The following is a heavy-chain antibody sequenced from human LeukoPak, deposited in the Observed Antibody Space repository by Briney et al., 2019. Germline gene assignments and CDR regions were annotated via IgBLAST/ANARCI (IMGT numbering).Heavy chain of an antibody. CDR3: ARVGGYSYGYSLDY. V-gene: IGHV3-48*03. D-gene: IGHD5-18*01. CDR2: ISSSGSTI. Sequence: PGGSLRLSCAASGFTFSSYEMNWVRQAPGKGLEWVSYISSSGSTIYYADSVKGRFTISRDNAKNSLYLQMNSLRAEDTAVYYCARVGGYSYGYSLDYWGQGTLVTVSS. J-gene: IGHJ4*02. CDR1: GFTFSSYE.